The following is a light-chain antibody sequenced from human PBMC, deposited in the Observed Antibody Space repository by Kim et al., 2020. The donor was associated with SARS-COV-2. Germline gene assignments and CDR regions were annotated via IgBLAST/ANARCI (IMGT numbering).Light chain of an antibody. CDR3: QAWDSSIV. CDR1: KLGDKY. CDR2: QDD. Sequence: SYELTQPPSMSVSPGQTASISCFGDKLGDKYASWYQQRPGQSPVLVIYQDDKRPSGIPERVSGSNSGNTATLTISGTQAVDEAVYYCQAWDSSIVFGGGT. J-gene: IGLJ2*01. V-gene: IGLV3-1*01.